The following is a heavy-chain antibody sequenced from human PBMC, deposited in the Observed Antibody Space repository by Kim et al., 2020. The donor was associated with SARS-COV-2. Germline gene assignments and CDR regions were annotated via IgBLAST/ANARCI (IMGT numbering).Heavy chain of an antibody. Sequence: SETLSLTCTVSGGSISSSSYYWGWIRQPPGKGLEWIGSIYYSGSTYYNPSLKSRVTISVDTSKNQFSLKLSSVTAADTAVYYCARDSVAGYCTNGVCSYFDYWGQGTLVTVSS. CDR1: GGSISSSSYY. D-gene: IGHD2-8*01. CDR3: ARDSVAGYCTNGVCSYFDY. J-gene: IGHJ4*02. CDR2: IYYSGST. V-gene: IGHV4-39*07.